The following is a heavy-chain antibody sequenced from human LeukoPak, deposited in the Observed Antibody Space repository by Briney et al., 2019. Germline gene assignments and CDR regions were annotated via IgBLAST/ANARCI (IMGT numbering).Heavy chain of an antibody. J-gene: IGHJ4*02. CDR2: INPNSGGT. Sequence: ASVKVSCKASGYTFTGYYMHWVRQAPGQGLEWMGWINPNSGGTNYAQKFQGRVTMTRDTSISTAYMELSRLRSDDTAVYYCARDEAGYSYGCGMFDYWGQGTLVTVSS. CDR1: GYTFTGYY. CDR3: ARDEAGYSYGCGMFDY. V-gene: IGHV1-2*02. D-gene: IGHD5-18*01.